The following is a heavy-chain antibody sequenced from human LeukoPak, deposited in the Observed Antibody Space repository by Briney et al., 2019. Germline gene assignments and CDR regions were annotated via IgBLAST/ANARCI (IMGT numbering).Heavy chain of an antibody. Sequence: SETLSLTCPVSGGTISSYHWSWLRQPPAKGLAWIGYIYTSGSTNYNPSLKSRVTISVDTFKNQFFLELSSVTAADTAVYYCATRGSYGWGSYAFDYWGQGTLVTVSS. CDR3: ATRGSYGWGSYAFDY. CDR1: GGTISSYH. V-gene: IGHV4-4*09. J-gene: IGHJ4*02. D-gene: IGHD3-10*01. CDR2: IYTSGST.